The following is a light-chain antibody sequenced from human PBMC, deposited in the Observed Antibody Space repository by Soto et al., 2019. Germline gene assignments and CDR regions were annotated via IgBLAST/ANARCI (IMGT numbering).Light chain of an antibody. V-gene: IGKV1D-12*01. CDR3: QQANSFPIT. CDR1: QGITNR. Sequence: DIQMTQSPSSVSASVGDRVTITCRASQGITNRLAWYQQKSGKAPKLLIYEASSLQSGVPSRISGSGSGTDFTLTISSLQPEDFATYYCQQANSFPITFGQGTRLEIK. J-gene: IGKJ5*01. CDR2: EAS.